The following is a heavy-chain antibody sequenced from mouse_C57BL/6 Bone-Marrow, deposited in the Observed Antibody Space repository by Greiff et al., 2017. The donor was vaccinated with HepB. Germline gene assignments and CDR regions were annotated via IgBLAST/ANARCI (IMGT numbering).Heavy chain of an antibody. Sequence: EVQLVESGGGLVKPGGSLKLSCAASGFTFSDYGMHWVRQAPEKGLEWVAYISSGSSTIYYADTVKGRFTISRDNAKNTLFLQMTSLRSEDTAMYYCARDGATVYYYAMDYWGQGTSVTVSS. CDR3: ARDGATVYYYAMDY. CDR2: ISSGSSTI. CDR1: GFTFSDYG. D-gene: IGHD1-1*01. V-gene: IGHV5-17*01. J-gene: IGHJ4*01.